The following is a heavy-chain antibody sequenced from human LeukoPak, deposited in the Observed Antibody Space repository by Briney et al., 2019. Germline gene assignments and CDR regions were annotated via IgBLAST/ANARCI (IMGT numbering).Heavy chain of an antibody. CDR2: IYYSGST. V-gene: IGHV4-39*01. CDR1: GGSISSSSYY. D-gene: IGHD6-13*01. Sequence: SETLSLTCTVSGGSISSSSYYWGWIRQPPGKGLEWIGGIYYSGSTYYNPSLKSPVTISVDTSKNQFSLKLSSVTAADTAVYYCARRISSSWYYFDYWGQGTLVTVSS. CDR3: ARRISSSWYYFDY. J-gene: IGHJ4*02.